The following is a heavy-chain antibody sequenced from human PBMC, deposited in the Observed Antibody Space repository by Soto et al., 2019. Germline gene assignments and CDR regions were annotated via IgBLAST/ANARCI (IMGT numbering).Heavy chain of an antibody. Sequence: SETLSLTCSVSGASIHNGGYFWSWIRQSPEKGLEWIGHIHNSGSPYNNPSLRSRVTISADTSMNQFSLALTSVTAADTAVYYCATTIYSSGWSRDYWGQGTLVTVSS. CDR1: GASIHNGGYF. CDR3: ATTIYSSGWSRDY. J-gene: IGHJ4*02. CDR2: IHNSGSP. D-gene: IGHD6-19*01. V-gene: IGHV4-30-4*01.